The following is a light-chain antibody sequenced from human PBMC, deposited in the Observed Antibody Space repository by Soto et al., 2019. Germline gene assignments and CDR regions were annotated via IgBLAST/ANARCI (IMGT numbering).Light chain of an antibody. V-gene: IGKV3-11*01. CDR3: QQRIWPRIT. CDR2: DIS. J-gene: IGKJ2*01. CDR1: QTISRH. Sequence: EIVLTQSPATLSLSPGETATLSCRASQTISRHLAWYQRKPGQAPRLLIYDISYRDTGVPARFSGSGSGTVFTLTISSLEPEDSAVYYCQQRIWPRITFGQGTRLEIK.